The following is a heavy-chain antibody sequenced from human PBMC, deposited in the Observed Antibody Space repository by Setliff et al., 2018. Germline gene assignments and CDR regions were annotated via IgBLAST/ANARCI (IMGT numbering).Heavy chain of an antibody. Sequence: MSWVRQAPGKGLEWVANIKEDGSEKYYVDSVKGRFTISRDNAKNSLDLQMDSLRGEDTAVYYCVRDRWKVMVNKGDDASGNFDLPFNYWGQGTRVTVSS. J-gene: IGHJ4*02. CDR2: IKEDGSEK. V-gene: IGHV3-7*01. D-gene: IGHD3-22*01. CDR3: VRDRWKVMVNKGDDASGNFDLPFNY.